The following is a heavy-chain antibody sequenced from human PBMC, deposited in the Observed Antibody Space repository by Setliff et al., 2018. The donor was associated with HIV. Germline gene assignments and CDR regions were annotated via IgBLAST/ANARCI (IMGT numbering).Heavy chain of an antibody. CDR1: GGTFSSYV. D-gene: IGHD6-19*01. Sequence: SVKVSCKASGGTFSSYVISWVRQAPGQGPEWMGGIIPMYGVTNYAQKFQGRVTITTDESTSTAYMELSSLRSEDTAVYYCARNGPHGSGWYNYFDFWGQGTLVTVSS. CDR3: ARNGPHGSGWYNYFDF. J-gene: IGHJ4*02. V-gene: IGHV1-69*05. CDR2: IIPMYGVT.